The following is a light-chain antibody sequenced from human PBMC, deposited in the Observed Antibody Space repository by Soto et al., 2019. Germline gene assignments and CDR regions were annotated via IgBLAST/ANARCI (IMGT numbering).Light chain of an antibody. CDR3: SSYTSSSTWV. Sequence: QSALTQPPSVSGSPGQSVTISCTGTSSDVGSYNRVSWYQQPPGTAPKLLIYEVSNRPSGVPDRFSGSKSGNTASLTISGLQAEDEADHYCSSYTSSSTWVFGGGTKLTVL. V-gene: IGLV2-18*02. J-gene: IGLJ3*02. CDR2: EVS. CDR1: SSDVGSYNR.